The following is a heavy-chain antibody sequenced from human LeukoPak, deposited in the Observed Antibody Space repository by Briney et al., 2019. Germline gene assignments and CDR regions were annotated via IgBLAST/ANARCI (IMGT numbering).Heavy chain of an antibody. J-gene: IGHJ4*02. Sequence: EGSLRLSCEASGFTFNTYSMNWARQAPGKGLEWVSAISGSGGSTYYADSVKGRFTISRDNSKNTLYLQMNSLRAEDTAVYYCAKGIPIYYDFWSGPFDYWGQGTLVTVSS. D-gene: IGHD3-3*01. CDR1: GFTFNTYS. CDR3: AKGIPIYYDFWSGPFDY. V-gene: IGHV3-23*01. CDR2: ISGSGGST.